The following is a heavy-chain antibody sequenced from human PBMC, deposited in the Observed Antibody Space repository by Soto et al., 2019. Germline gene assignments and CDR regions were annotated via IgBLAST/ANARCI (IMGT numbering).Heavy chain of an antibody. D-gene: IGHD3-10*01. Sequence: QVHLVQSGAEVKKPGASVKVSCKASGYTFSHYYIHWVRQAPGQGLEWMGLVNPVGGGKTYAQMFQGEVTLTTDTSTATVYMELSSLKSDDTAVYYCARPGFFGEFYFGYWGQGTLVTVS. CDR3: ARPGFFGEFYFGY. CDR2: VNPVGGGK. V-gene: IGHV1-46*01. J-gene: IGHJ4*02. CDR1: GYTFSHYY.